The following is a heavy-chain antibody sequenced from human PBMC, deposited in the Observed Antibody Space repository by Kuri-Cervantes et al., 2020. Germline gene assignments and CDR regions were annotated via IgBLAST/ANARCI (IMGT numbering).Heavy chain of an antibody. J-gene: IGHJ4*02. CDR3: ARAKQWLRSLDY. V-gene: IGHV4-34*01. CDR2: INHIGST. CDR1: GGSFSGYY. D-gene: IGHD6-19*01. Sequence: SETLSLTCAVYGGSFSGYYWSWIRQPPGKGLEWIGEINHIGSTNYNPSLKSRVTISVDTSKNQFSLKLSSVTAADTAVYYCARAKQWLRSLDYWGQGTLVTVSS.